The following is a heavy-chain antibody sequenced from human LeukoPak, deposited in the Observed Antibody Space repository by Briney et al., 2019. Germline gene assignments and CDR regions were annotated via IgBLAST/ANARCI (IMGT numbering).Heavy chain of an antibody. CDR3: AKDQYYYDSSGYYYY. CDR1: GFTFSSYG. CDR2: ISGSGGST. Sequence: GGSLRLSCAASGFTFSSYGMHWVRQAPGKGLEWVSAISGSGGSTYYADSVKGRFTISRDNSKNTLYLQMNSLRAEDTAVYYCAKDQYYYDSSGYYYYWGQGTLVTVSS. D-gene: IGHD3-22*01. J-gene: IGHJ4*02. V-gene: IGHV3-23*01.